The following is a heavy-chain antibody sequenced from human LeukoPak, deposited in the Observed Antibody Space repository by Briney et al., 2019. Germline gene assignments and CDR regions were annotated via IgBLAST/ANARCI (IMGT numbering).Heavy chain of an antibody. CDR1: GGSISSYY. Sequence: PSETLSLTCTVSGGSISSYYWSWIRQPPGKGLEWIGYVYYSGSTNYNPSLKGRVTISVDTSKNQFSLKLSSVTAADTAVYYCARGKCSSTSCYTFDYWGQGTLVTVSS. V-gene: IGHV4-59*08. CDR3: ARGKCSSTSCYTFDY. D-gene: IGHD2-2*02. CDR2: VYYSGST. J-gene: IGHJ4*02.